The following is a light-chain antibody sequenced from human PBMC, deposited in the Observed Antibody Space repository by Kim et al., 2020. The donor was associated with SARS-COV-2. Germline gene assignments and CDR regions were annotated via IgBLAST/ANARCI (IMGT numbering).Light chain of an antibody. CDR1: SSDVGGYNY. Sequence: PGQSIIISCTGTSSDVGGYNYVSWYQQHPGKAPKLMIYDVSNRPSGVSNRFSGSKSGNTASLTISGLQAEDEADYYCSSYTSSSTLFGTGTKVTVL. CDR2: DVS. CDR3: SSYTSSSTL. J-gene: IGLJ1*01. V-gene: IGLV2-14*03.